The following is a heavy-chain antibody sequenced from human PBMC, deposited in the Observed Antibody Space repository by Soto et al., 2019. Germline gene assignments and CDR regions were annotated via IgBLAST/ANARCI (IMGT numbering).Heavy chain of an antibody. V-gene: IGHV1-46*01. CDR2: INPHGGST. Sequence: ASVKVSCKAPRDTFTSYYINWVRQAPGQGLECMGVINPHGGSTAYAQKFKGRVTLTRDTSASTVYMEVSSLTSEDTAMYYCARSSGGNFGIIIEGTNWFAPWGQGTLVTVSS. CDR1: RDTFTSYY. D-gene: IGHD1-26*01. CDR3: ARSSGGNFGIIIEGTNWFAP. J-gene: IGHJ5*02.